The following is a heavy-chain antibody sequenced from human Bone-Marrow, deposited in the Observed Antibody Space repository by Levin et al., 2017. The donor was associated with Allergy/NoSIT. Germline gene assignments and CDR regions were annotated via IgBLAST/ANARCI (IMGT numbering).Heavy chain of an antibody. Sequence: GESLKISCEASGFIFNDFAMHWVRQVPGKGLEWVSGIMWDSSRMDYADSVKGRFIISRDNAKKSLYLEMNGLRVDDTALYYCVKDRTSVDNWNYGGPFESWGQGTLVTVSS. J-gene: IGHJ4*02. D-gene: IGHD1-7*01. V-gene: IGHV3-9*01. CDR1: GFIFNDFA. CDR2: IMWDSSRM. CDR3: VKDRTSVDNWNYGGPFES.